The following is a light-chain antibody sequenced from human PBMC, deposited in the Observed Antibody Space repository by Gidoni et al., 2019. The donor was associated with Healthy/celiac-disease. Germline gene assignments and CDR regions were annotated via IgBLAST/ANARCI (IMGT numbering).Light chain of an antibody. J-gene: IGKJ3*01. Sequence: EIVLTQSPATLSWSPGDRATLSRRASQNVSSYLAWYQQKPGQAPRLLIYVASNRATGIPARFSGSGSGTDFTLTISRLEAEDFAVYYCQQRSNWAGFTFGPGTKVEIK. V-gene: IGKV3-11*01. CDR3: QQRSNWAGFT. CDR1: QNVSSY. CDR2: VAS.